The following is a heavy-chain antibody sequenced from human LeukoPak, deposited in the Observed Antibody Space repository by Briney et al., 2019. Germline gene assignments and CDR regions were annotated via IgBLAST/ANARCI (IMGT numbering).Heavy chain of an antibody. CDR2: ISGSGGTT. CDR3: AKGLINDWSALEY. J-gene: IGHJ4*02. D-gene: IGHD3-9*01. CDR1: GFTFSNYA. Sequence: GGSLRLSCAASGFTFSNYAMTWVRQAPGKGLKWVSAISGSGGTTYYADSVRGRFTISRDNSKNTLYLQMNSLRAEDTAVYYCAKGLINDWSALEYWGQGTLVTVSS. V-gene: IGHV3-23*01.